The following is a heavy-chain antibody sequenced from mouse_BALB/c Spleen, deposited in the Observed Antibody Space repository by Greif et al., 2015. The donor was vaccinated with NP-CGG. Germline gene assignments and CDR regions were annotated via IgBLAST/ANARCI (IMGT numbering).Heavy chain of an antibody. J-gene: IGHJ1*01. CDR1: GYTFTEYT. V-gene: IGHV1-18*01. Sequence: EVQLQQSGPEQVKPGASVKISCKTSGYTFTEYTMHWVKQSHGKSLEWIGGINPNNGGTSYNQKFKRKATLTVDKASSTAHIGLRRLTSEDSAGYYCARGNWYFGVWGAGTTVAVSS. CDR3: ARGNWYFGV. CDR2: INPNNGGT.